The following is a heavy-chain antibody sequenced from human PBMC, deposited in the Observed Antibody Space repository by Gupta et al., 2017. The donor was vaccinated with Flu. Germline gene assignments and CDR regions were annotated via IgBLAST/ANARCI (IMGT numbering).Heavy chain of an antibody. J-gene: IGHJ3*02. D-gene: IGHD2-2*01. Sequence: QVQLQQWGAGLLKPSETLSLTCAVYGGSFSGYYWSWIRQPPGKGLEWIGEINHSGSTNYNPSLKGRVTISVDTSKNQFSLKLSSVTAADTAVYYCARVEGCSSTSCINAFDIWGQGTMVTVSS. CDR2: INHSGST. V-gene: IGHV4-34*01. CDR3: ARVEGCSSTSCINAFDI. CDR1: GGSFSGYY.